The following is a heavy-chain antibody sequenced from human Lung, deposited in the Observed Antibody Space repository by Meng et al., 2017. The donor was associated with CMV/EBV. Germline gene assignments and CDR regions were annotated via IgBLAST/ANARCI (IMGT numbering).Heavy chain of an antibody. D-gene: IGHD1/OR15-1a*01. CDR2: IKQDGSEK. CDR1: GFTLSDFW. J-gene: IGHJ4*02. V-gene: IGHV3-7*01. CDR3: ARDTRWEQET. Sequence: GGSLRLSCAVSGFTLSDFWMSWVRQAPGKGLEWVANIKQDGSEKYYVDSVKGRFTISRDNAKNSLYLQMNSLRDEDTAIYYCARDTRWEQETWGQGTLVTVSS.